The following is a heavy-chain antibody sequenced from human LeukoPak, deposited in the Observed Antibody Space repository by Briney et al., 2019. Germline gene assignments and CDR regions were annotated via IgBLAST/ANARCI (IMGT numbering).Heavy chain of an antibody. V-gene: IGHV3-30-3*01. J-gene: IGHJ4*02. D-gene: IGHD3-22*01. CDR2: ISYDGSNK. CDR3: AKGTEVVVTVLDY. Sequence: GRSLRLSCAASGFTFSSYAMHWVRQAPGKGLEWVAVISYDGSNKYYADSVKGRFTISRDNSKNTLYLQMNSLRDADTAVYYCAKGTEVVVTVLDYWGQGTLVTVSS. CDR1: GFTFSSYA.